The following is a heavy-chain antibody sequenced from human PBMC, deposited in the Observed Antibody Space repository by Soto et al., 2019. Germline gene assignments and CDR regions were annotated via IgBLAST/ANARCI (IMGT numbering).Heavy chain of an antibody. Sequence: SLRISCVSSGFTFDDFAMYWVRQTPGKGLDLVSGISLDTERVAYADSVKGRFTISRDNAKNSVYLQMHSLRPEDTAVYYCAKDKQGRGGLDFYSYHYGMDVWGQGTPVTVSS. D-gene: IGHD3-16*02. V-gene: IGHV3-9*01. CDR1: GFTFDDFA. CDR3: AKDKQGRGGLDFYSYHYGMDV. J-gene: IGHJ6*01. CDR2: ISLDTERV.